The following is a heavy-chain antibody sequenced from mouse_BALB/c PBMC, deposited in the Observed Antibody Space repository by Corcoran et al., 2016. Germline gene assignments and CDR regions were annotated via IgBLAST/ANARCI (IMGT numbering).Heavy chain of an antibody. CDR1: GYTFTDYN. Sequence: EVLLQQSGPELVKPGASVKIPCKASGYTFTDYNMDWVKQSHGKSLEWIGDINPNNGGTIYNQKFKGKATLTVDKPSSKAYMELRSLTSEDTAVYYCAMYDYAMDYWGQGTSVTVSS. D-gene: IGHD2-14*01. CDR2: INPNNGGT. J-gene: IGHJ4*01. V-gene: IGHV1-18*01. CDR3: AMYDYAMDY.